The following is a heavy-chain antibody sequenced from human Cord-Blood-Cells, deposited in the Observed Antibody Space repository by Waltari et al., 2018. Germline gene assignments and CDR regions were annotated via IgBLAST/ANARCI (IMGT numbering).Heavy chain of an antibody. D-gene: IGHD3-3*01. CDR1: GFTFDVDA. Sequence: EVQLVESGGGLVQPGRSLRLSCAASGFTFDVDAMPWVRPAPGKGLEWVSGISWNRGSIGYADSVKGRFTISRDNAKNSLYLQMNSLRAEDTALYYCAKSQHYDFWSGYYDYWGQGTLVTVSS. J-gene: IGHJ4*02. V-gene: IGHV3-9*01. CDR2: ISWNRGSI. CDR3: AKSQHYDFWSGYYDY.